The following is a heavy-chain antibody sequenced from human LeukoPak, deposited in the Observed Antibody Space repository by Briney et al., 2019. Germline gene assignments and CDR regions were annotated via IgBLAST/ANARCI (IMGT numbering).Heavy chain of an antibody. J-gene: IGHJ4*02. Sequence: GGSLRLSCAASGFTFSSYAISWVRQAPGKGLEWVSATSGSGGSTCYADSVKGRFTNSRDNSKNTLYLQMNSLRAEDTAVYYCAKEDAPGVVVVAATFDYWGQGTLVTVSS. CDR1: GFTFSSYA. D-gene: IGHD2-15*01. CDR2: TSGSGGST. CDR3: AKEDAPGVVVVAATFDY. V-gene: IGHV3-23*01.